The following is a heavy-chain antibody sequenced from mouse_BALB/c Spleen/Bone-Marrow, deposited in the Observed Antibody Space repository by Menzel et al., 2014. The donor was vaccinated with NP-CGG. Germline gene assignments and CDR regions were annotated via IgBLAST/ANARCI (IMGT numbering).Heavy chain of an antibody. CDR3: ASLTYYAMDY. CDR1: GFTFSSFG. CDR2: ISSGSSTI. Sequence: EVQRVESGGGLVQPGGSRKLSCAASGFTFSSFGMHWVRRAPEKGLEWVAYISSGSSTIYYADTVKGRFTISRDNPKNTLFLQMTSLRSEDTAMYYCASLTYYAMDYWGQGTSVTVSS. V-gene: IGHV5-17*02. J-gene: IGHJ4*01.